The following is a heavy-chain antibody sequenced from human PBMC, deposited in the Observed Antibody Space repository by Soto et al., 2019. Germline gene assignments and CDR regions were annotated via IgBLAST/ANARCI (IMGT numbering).Heavy chain of an antibody. CDR3: ARDREYCSGDKCYETGSAY. J-gene: IGHJ4*02. D-gene: IGHD2-15*01. V-gene: IGHV3-48*01. CDR1: GFSFSSYS. CDR2: ITRNSDII. Sequence: EAQLVESGGGLIQPGGSLRLSCAASGFSFSSYSMNWVRQAPGKGLEWISYITRNSDIINYADSVKGRFTISRDTAKNSLHLQMHSLRADDTAVYYCARDREYCSGDKCYETGSAYWGQGTLLTVSS.